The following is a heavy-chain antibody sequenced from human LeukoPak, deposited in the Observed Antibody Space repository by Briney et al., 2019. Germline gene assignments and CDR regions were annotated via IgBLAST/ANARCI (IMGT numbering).Heavy chain of an antibody. V-gene: IGHV1-3*01. D-gene: IGHD2-2*01. Sequence: ASVKVSCKASGYTFTTYAMHWVRQAPGQRLEWMGWINAGNGDTKYSQKFQGRVTITRDTSASTAYMELSNLRSEDTGVYYCARGRYCTTTSCLNWFDPWGQGTPVTVSS. CDR2: INAGNGDT. CDR1: GYTFTTYA. CDR3: ARGRYCTTTSCLNWFDP. J-gene: IGHJ5*02.